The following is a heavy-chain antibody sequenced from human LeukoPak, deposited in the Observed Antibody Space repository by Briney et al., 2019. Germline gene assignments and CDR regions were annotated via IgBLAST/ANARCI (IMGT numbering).Heavy chain of an antibody. J-gene: IGHJ5*02. Sequence: GGSLRLSCAASGFTVSSNYMSWVRQAPGKGLEWVSVIYSGGSTYYADSVKGRFTISRDNSKNTLYLQMNSLRAEDTAVYYCAKDQSFYDSSGTWGQGTLVTVSS. CDR3: AKDQSFYDSSGT. D-gene: IGHD3-22*01. CDR1: GFTVSSNY. CDR2: IYSGGST. V-gene: IGHV3-53*01.